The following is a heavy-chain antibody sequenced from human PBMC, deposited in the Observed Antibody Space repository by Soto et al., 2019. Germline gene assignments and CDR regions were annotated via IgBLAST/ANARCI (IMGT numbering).Heavy chain of an antibody. D-gene: IGHD1-26*01. CDR1: GYTLTDNY. V-gene: IGHV1-2*02. CDR2: INPNSGDT. J-gene: IGHJ3*02. Sequence: QVQLVQSGAEVKKPGASVKVSCKASGYTLTDNYLHWVRQAPGQGLEWMGWINPNSGDTKYVQTFQGRVSMTRDTSISTAYMELGRLRSADTAVYYCARIGTGGNYYDAFDIWGQGTMVTVSS. CDR3: ARIGTGGNYYDAFDI.